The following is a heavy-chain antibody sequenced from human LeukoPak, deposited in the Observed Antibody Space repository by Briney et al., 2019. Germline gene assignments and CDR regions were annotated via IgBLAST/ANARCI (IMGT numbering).Heavy chain of an antibody. CDR1: GFTFSSYS. Sequence: GGSLRLSCAASGFTFSSYSMNWVRQAPGKGLEWVSYISSSSSTIYYADSVKGRFTISRDNAKNSLYLQMNSLRAGDTAVYYCARAHDSSGFDYWGQGILVTVSS. J-gene: IGHJ4*02. CDR3: ARAHDSSGFDY. CDR2: ISSSSSTI. V-gene: IGHV3-48*04. D-gene: IGHD3-22*01.